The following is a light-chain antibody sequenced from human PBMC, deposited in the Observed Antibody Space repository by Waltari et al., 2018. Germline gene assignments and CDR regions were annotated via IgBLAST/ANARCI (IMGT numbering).Light chain of an antibody. CDR2: KAS. V-gene: IGKV1-5*03. Sequence: DIQMTQSPSTLSAYVGDKVTITCPASQRVSNGLGWDPQSPGKVPKVLIYKASCLESGVPSRFSGSGSGTEFTLTISSLQPDELATDYCQQYDNYPWTFGQGTKVEIK. J-gene: IGKJ1*01. CDR3: QQYDNYPWT. CDR1: QRVSNG.